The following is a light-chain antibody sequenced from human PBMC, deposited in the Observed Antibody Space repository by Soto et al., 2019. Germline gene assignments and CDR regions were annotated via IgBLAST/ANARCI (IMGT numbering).Light chain of an antibody. V-gene: IGLV2-14*01. J-gene: IGLJ2*01. CDR2: DVS. CDR3: GSYTSSIL. Sequence: QFVLTQPASVSGSPGQSITISCTGTSSDVGGYNYVSWYQQHPGKAPKLMIYDVSNRPSGVSNRFSGSKSGNTASLTISGLQAEDEADYYCGSYTSSILFGGGTKLTVL. CDR1: SSDVGGYNY.